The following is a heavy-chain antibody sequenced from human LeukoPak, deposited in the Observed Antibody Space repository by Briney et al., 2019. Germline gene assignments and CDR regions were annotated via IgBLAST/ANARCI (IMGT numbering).Heavy chain of an antibody. J-gene: IGHJ5*02. CDR2: ISDSGGST. Sequence: GGSLRLSCAASGFTFSNYDMSWVRQAPGKGLEWVSSISDSGGSTYYADSVKGRFTISRDNSKNTLYLQMTNLRAADTAVYYCAKALSRAVAADWFDPWDQGSLVTVSS. CDR3: AKALSRAVAADWFDP. CDR1: GFTFSNYD. D-gene: IGHD6-19*01. V-gene: IGHV3-23*01.